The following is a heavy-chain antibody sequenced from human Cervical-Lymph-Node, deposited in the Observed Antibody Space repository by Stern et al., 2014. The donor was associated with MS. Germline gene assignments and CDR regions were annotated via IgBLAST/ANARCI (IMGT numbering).Heavy chain of an antibody. D-gene: IGHD5-12*01. Sequence: QVQLQESGPGLMKPSGTLSLTCDVSGASISNTYLWGWVRQPPGMGLEWIGKIYHSGTTSFTPSLKSQVTMSVDKSKNQLSRELSSVTAADTAVYFCARVYSGYDWFDYWGQGTLVTVSS. V-gene: IGHV4-4*02. CDR2: IYHSGTT. J-gene: IGHJ4*02. CDR3: ARVYSGYDWFDY. CDR1: GASISNTYL.